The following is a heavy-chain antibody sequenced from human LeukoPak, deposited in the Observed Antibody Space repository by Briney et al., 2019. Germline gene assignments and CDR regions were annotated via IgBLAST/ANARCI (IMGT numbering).Heavy chain of an antibody. D-gene: IGHD3-22*01. CDR1: GGSISSGGYY. CDR2: IHYSGST. V-gene: IGHV4-31*03. CDR3: ARVLPDYYDSSGLPAHFDY. Sequence: SETLSLTCTVSGGSISSGGYYWSWIRQHSEKGLEWIGNIHYSGSTYYNPSLKSRVSISVDTSKNQLSLKLSSVTAADTAVYYCARVLPDYYDSSGLPAHFDYWGQGTLVTVSS. J-gene: IGHJ4*02.